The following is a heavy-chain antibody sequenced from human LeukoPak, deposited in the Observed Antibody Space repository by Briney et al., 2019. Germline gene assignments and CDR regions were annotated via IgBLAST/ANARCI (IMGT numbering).Heavy chain of an antibody. CDR1: GYAFTSNY. D-gene: IGHD5-18*01. CDR2: IHPSGGGT. J-gene: IGHJ4*02. Sequence: ASVKVSCKASGYAFTSNYMHWVRQAPGQGLEWMGVIHPSGGGTNYAQKFQGRLTVTRDTPASTVYMELSSLRSEDTAVYYCARMDMDPAMVTNFFDYWGQGTLVTVSS. V-gene: IGHV1-46*01. CDR3: ARMDMDPAMVTNFFDY.